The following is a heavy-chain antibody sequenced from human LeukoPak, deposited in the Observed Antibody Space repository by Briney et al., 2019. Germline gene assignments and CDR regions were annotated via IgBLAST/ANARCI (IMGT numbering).Heavy chain of an antibody. D-gene: IGHD3-10*01. CDR1: GGSFSGYY. CDR2: IYYSGTT. CDR3: SRLTSGGFDP. Sequence: PSETLSLTCAVYGGSFSGYYWSWIRQPPGKGLEWIGYIYYSGTTNYNPSLKSRVTISVDTSKDQFSLKLTSVTAADTAVYYCSRLTSGGFDPWGQGTLVTVSS. J-gene: IGHJ5*02. V-gene: IGHV4-59*08.